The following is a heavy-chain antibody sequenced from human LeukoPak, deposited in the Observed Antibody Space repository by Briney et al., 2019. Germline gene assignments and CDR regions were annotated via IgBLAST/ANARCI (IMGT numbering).Heavy chain of an antibody. J-gene: IGHJ5*02. Sequence: GGSLRLSCAASGFTFSSFSVNWVRQAPGKGLEWVSSISSGSRYTYYADSVKGRFTISRDNAKNSLYLQMNSLRAEDTALYHCARVLASYDYGDYAGGFDPWGQGTLVTVSS. CDR2: ISSGSRYT. V-gene: IGHV3-21*04. CDR1: GFTFSSFS. D-gene: IGHD4-17*01. CDR3: ARVLASYDYGDYAGGFDP.